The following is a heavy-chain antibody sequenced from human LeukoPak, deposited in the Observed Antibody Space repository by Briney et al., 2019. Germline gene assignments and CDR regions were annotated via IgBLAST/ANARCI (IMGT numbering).Heavy chain of an antibody. CDR1: GGSISSYY. CDR3: ARSITIFGVVQGAFDI. J-gene: IGHJ3*02. D-gene: IGHD3-3*01. V-gene: IGHV4-59*01. Sequence: SETLSLTCTVSGGSISSYYWSWIRQPPGKGLEWIGYIYYSGSTSYNPSLKSRVTISVDTSKNQFSLKLSSVTAADTAVYYCARSITIFGVVQGAFDIWGQGTMVTVSS. CDR2: IYYSGST.